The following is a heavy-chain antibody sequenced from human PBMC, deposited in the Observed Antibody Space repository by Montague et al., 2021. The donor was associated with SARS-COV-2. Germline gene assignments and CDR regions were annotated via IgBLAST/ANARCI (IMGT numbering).Heavy chain of an antibody. CDR1: GGLSSHYH. CDR3: AAYREGYGGKGT. V-gene: IGHV4-59*03. Sequence: SETLSLTCSVSGGLSSHYHWSWIRQPPGKGLEWIGYINYNGETHHNPSLNGRVTLSVDTSKNQFSLSVMSVTPVDTAVYFCAAYREGYGGKGTWGQGSLVTVSS. CDR2: INYNGET. J-gene: IGHJ4*02. D-gene: IGHD4-23*01.